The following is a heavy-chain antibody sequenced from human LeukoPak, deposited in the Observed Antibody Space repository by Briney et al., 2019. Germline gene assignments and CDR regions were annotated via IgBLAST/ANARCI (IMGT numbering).Heavy chain of an antibody. D-gene: IGHD1-26*01. CDR2: IYSGGST. CDR1: GFTFSNYW. CDR3: ARSLVVGATDDY. V-gene: IGHV3-53*01. J-gene: IGHJ4*02. Sequence: PGGSLRLSCAASGFTFSNYWMSWVRQAPGKGLEWVSVIYSGGSTYYADSVKGRFTISRDNSKNTLYLQMNSLRAEDTAVYYCARSLVVGATDDYWGQGTLVTVSS.